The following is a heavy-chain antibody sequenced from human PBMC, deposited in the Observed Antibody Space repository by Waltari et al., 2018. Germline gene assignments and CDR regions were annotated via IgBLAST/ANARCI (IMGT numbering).Heavy chain of an antibody. Sequence: QVQLQESGPGLVKPSETLSLTCAVSGYSISSGYYWGWIRQPPGKGLEWIGSIYHSGRTYYNPSLKSRVTISVDTSKNQFSLKLSSVTAADTAVYYCARTYYDILTGHRGPRALIYFDYWGQGTLVTVSS. J-gene: IGHJ4*02. CDR3: ARTYYDILTGHRGPRALIYFDY. V-gene: IGHV4-38-2*01. CDR1: GYSISSGYY. D-gene: IGHD3-9*01. CDR2: IYHSGRT.